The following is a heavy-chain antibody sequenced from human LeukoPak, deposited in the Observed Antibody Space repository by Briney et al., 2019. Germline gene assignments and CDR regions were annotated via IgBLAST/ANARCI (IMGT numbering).Heavy chain of an antibody. CDR2: TYYASRWSN. J-gene: IGHJ4*02. CDR1: GDSVSSNGVA. Sequence: SQTLSLTCAISGDSVSSNGVAWNWIRQSPSRGLEWLGRTYYASRWSNDYALSVESRITINPDTSKNQFSLQLNSVTPEDTAVYHCTRGRNSAFDYWGQGTLVTVSS. V-gene: IGHV6-1*01. CDR3: TRGRNSAFDY. D-gene: IGHD1-14*01.